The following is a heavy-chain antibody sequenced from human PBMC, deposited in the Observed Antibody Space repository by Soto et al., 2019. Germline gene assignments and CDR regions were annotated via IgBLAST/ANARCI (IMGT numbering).Heavy chain of an antibody. CDR3: SRVGCSNSNCQTRGMDV. V-gene: IGHV4-4*07. CDR2: IYSDGAT. J-gene: IGHJ6*02. Sequence: QVQLQESGPGLVRPSETLYLICNVSGGPISNYYWSWVRQPAGKGLEWVGRIYSDGATKYSPSLKSRVLTSLDMSGNQFSLQLNAVTAADTAVYYCSRVGCSNSNCQTRGMDVWGQGTTVTVSS. CDR1: GGPISNYY. D-gene: IGHD2-2*01.